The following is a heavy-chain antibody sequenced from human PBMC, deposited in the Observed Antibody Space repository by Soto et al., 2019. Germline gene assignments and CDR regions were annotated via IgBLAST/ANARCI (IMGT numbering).Heavy chain of an antibody. V-gene: IGHV2-5*02. Sequence: GSGPTLVNPTQTLTLTCTFSGFSLSTSGVGVGWIRQPPGKALEWLALIYWDDDKCYSTSLKTRLTITKDTSKNQVVLTMTNMDPVDTATYYCARMGYCSGGSCYGDWFGPWGQGTLVTVSS. D-gene: IGHD2-15*01. CDR2: IYWDDDK. CDR3: ARMGYCSGGSCYGDWFGP. J-gene: IGHJ5*02. CDR1: GFSLSTSGVG.